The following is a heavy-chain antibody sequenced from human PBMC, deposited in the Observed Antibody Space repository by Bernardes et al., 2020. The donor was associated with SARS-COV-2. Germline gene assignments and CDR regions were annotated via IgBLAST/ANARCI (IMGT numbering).Heavy chain of an antibody. Sequence: SETLSLTCTVSGGSVSSGSYYWSRLRHPPGKGLEWIGYTYYNGSTNYNSSLKRRATISVDTSKNQFSLRLSSVTTADTAVYYCARTSLAARGYYYYMDVWGKGQRSPSP. CDR2: TYYNGST. V-gene: IGHV4-61*01. CDR1: GGSVSSGSYY. D-gene: IGHD6-6*01. J-gene: IGHJ6*03. CDR3: ARTSLAARGYYYYMDV.